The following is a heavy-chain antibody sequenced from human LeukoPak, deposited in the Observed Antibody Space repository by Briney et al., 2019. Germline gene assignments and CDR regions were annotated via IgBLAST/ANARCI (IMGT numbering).Heavy chain of an antibody. CDR1: GFTFSSYA. Sequence: GRSLRLSCAASGFTFSSYAMHWVRQAPGKGLEWVAVIPYDGSNKYYADSVKGRFTISRDNSKNTLYLQMNSLRAEDTAVYYCARGLYYDFWSGFAYWGQGTLVTVSS. CDR2: IPYDGSNK. CDR3: ARGLYYDFWSGFAY. V-gene: IGHV3-30-3*01. D-gene: IGHD3-3*01. J-gene: IGHJ4*02.